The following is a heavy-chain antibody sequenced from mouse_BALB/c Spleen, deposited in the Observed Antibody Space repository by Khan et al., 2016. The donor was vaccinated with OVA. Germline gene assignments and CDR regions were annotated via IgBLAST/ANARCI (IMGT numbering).Heavy chain of an antibody. J-gene: IGHJ2*01. Sequence: EVKLLESGPGLVKPSQSLSLTCTVTGYSITSGYAWNWIRQFPGNKLEWMGYISYSGGTSYNPSLKSRISITRDTSKNQFFLQLNSVTTEDTATYYCARGNYYGYDLDYWGQGTPLTVSS. V-gene: IGHV3-2*02. CDR3: ARGNYYGYDLDY. CDR2: ISYSGGT. D-gene: IGHD1-2*01. CDR1: GYSITSGYA.